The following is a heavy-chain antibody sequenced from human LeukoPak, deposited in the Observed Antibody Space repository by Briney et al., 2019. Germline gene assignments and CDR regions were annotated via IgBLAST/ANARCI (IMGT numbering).Heavy chain of an antibody. J-gene: IGHJ6*02. Sequence: GGSLRLSCAASGFTVSSNYMSWVRQAPGKGLEWVSVIYSGGSTYYADSVKGRFTTSRDNSKNTLYLQMNSLRAEDTAVYYCARRVHSYSSGWDDRPRLFQNYYYYYGMDVWGQGTTVTVSS. CDR1: GFTVSSNY. CDR3: ARRVHSYSSGWDDRPRLFQNYYYYYGMDV. V-gene: IGHV3-53*01. CDR2: IYSGGST. D-gene: IGHD6-19*01.